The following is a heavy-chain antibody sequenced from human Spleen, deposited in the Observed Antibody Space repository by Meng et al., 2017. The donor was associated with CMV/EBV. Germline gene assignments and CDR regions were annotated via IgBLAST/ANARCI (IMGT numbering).Heavy chain of an antibody. CDR3: ARQGYDILTGYSTMDV. D-gene: IGHD3-9*01. Sequence: GESLKISCAASGFTFSDYYMSWIRQAPGKGLEWVSYISSSGSTIYYADSVKGRFTISRDNAKNSLYLQMNSLRAEDTAVYYCARQGYDILTGYSTMDVWGQGTTVTVSS. CDR1: GFTFSDYY. V-gene: IGHV3-11*04. CDR2: ISSSGSTI. J-gene: IGHJ6*02.